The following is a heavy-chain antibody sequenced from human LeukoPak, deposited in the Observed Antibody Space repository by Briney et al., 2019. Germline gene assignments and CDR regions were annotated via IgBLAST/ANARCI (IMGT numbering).Heavy chain of an antibody. V-gene: IGHV4-39*02. Sequence: PSETLSLTCTVSGVSISSSSYYWGWLRQPPGKGLEWIGSIYYSGSTYYNPSLKSRVTISVDTSKNQFSLKLSSVTAADTVVYYWARELGAGGGAFDIWGQGTMVTVSS. CDR1: GVSISSSSYY. CDR2: IYYSGST. J-gene: IGHJ3*02. CDR3: ARELGAGGGAFDI. D-gene: IGHD3-10*01.